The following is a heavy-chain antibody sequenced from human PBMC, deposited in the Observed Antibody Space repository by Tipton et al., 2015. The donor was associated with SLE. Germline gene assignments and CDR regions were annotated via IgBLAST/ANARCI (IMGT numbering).Heavy chain of an antibody. CDR3: ARERITMFCGAFDI. CDR1: GFTFSSYE. CDR2: ISSSGSAI. Sequence: SLRLXCAASGFTFSSYEMNWVRQAPGKGLEWVSYISSSGSAIYYADSVQGRFTISRDNAKNSLFLQMNSLRAEDTSVYYCARERITMFCGAFDIWGQGTRVTVSS. D-gene: IGHD3-9*01. V-gene: IGHV3-48*03. J-gene: IGHJ3*02.